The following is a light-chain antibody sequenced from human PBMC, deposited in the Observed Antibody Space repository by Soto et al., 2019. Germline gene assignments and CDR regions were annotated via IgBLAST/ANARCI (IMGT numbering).Light chain of an antibody. Sequence: QSALTQPASVSGSPGQSITISCTGTSSDVGGYNYVSWYQQHPGKAPKLMIYEVSNRPSGVSNRFSGSKSGNTASLTISGLQAEDEADYYFNSYTSSSTLVFGGGTKLTVL. CDR1: SSDVGGYNY. V-gene: IGLV2-14*01. CDR2: EVS. J-gene: IGLJ2*01. CDR3: NSYTSSSTLV.